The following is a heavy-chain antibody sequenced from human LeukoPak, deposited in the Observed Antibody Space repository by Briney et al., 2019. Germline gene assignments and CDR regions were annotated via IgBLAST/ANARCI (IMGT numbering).Heavy chain of an antibody. J-gene: IGHJ5*02. CDR1: GYTFTRYD. CDR2: MNPNSGNT. CDR3: AREARAYCGGDCYSNNWFDP. Sequence: ASVKVSCKASGYTFTRYDINWVRQATGQGLEWMGWMNPNSGNTGYAQKFQGRVTMTRNTSISTAYMELSSLRSEDTAVYYCAREARAYCGGDCYSNNWFDPWGQGTLVTVSS. V-gene: IGHV1-8*01. D-gene: IGHD2-21*02.